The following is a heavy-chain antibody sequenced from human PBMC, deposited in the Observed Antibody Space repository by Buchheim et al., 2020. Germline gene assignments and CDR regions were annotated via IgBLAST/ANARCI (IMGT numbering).Heavy chain of an antibody. CDR2: INEDGSEK. D-gene: IGHD4-23*01. Sequence: EVQLVESGGGLVQPGGSLRLSCAASGFTFSSYWMSWVRQAPGKGLEWVANINEDGSEKYYVDSVKGRITISRDNAKNTLYLQMDSLRADDTALYYCTKDGGNSPDFWGQGTL. CDR3: TKDGGNSPDF. CDR1: GFTFSSYW. V-gene: IGHV3-7*01. J-gene: IGHJ4*02.